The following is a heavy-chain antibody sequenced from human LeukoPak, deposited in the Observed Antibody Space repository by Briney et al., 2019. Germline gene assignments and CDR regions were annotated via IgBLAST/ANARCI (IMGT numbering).Heavy chain of an antibody. CDR3: ARVPGYSGYDLSGGFDY. CDR2: INPSGGST. D-gene: IGHD5-12*01. Sequence: GASVKVSCKASGYTFTSYYMHWVRQAPGQGLEWMGIINPSGGSTSYAQKFQGRVTMTRDMSTSTVYMELSSLRSEGTAVYYCARVPGYSGYDLSGGFDYWGQGTLVTVSS. V-gene: IGHV1-46*01. CDR1: GYTFTSYY. J-gene: IGHJ4*02.